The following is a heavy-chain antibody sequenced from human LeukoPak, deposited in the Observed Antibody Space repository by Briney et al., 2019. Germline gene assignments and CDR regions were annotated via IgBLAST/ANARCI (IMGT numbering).Heavy chain of an antibody. Sequence: GGSLRLSCAASGFTFSSYAMHWVRQAPGKGLEWVAVISYDGSNKYYADSVKGRFTISRDNSKNTLYLQMNSLRAEDTAVYYCAKARSRKPADAFDIWGQGTMVTVSS. V-gene: IGHV3-30-3*01. CDR2: ISYDGSNK. J-gene: IGHJ3*02. CDR3: AKARSRKPADAFDI. CDR1: GFTFSSYA.